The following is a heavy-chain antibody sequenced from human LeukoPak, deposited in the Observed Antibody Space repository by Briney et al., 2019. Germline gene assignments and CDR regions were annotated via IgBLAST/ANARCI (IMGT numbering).Heavy chain of an antibody. Sequence: GGSLRLSCAASGFTFSSFWMSWVRQAPGKGLEWVANIKQDGSEKYFVDSVKGRFTISRDNSKNTLYLQMNSLRAEDTAVYYCARERGYSYGYDYWGQGTLVTVSS. CDR3: ARERGYSYGYDY. CDR2: IKQDGSEK. V-gene: IGHV3-7*01. J-gene: IGHJ4*02. CDR1: GFTFSSFW. D-gene: IGHD5-18*01.